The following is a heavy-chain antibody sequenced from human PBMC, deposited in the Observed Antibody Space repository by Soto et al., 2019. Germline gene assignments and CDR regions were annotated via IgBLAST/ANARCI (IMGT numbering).Heavy chain of an antibody. CDR3: ARDSGWPILNFDN. D-gene: IGHD3-10*01. CDR2: SSYDGRET. J-gene: IGHJ4*01. V-gene: IGHV3-30*03. Sequence: GGSLRLSCAASDFDFSSYGIHWVRQAPGKGLEWVAASSYDGRETFYADSAKGRFTVSKEMSKNTAFLQMNALRHEDTAVYFCARDSGWPILNFDNWGHGTPVTVSS. CDR1: DFDFSSYG.